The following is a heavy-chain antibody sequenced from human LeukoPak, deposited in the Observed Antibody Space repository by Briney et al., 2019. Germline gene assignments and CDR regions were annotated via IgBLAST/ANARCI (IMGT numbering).Heavy chain of an antibody. CDR2: IYYTGST. V-gene: IGHV4-39*07. J-gene: IGHJ5*02. CDR1: GGSISSSNYY. D-gene: IGHD3-10*01. CDR3: ARGEFLYNWFDP. Sequence: SETLSLTCTVSGGSISSSNYYWGWIRQPPGKGLEWIGSIYYTGSTYYNPSLKSRVSISVDTSKNQFSLKLSSVTAAGTAVYYCARGEFLYNWFDPWGQGTLVTVSS.